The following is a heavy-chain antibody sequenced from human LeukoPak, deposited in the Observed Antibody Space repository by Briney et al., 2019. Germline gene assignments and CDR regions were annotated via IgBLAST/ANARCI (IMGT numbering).Heavy chain of an antibody. CDR2: IIPILGIA. CDR1: GGTFSSYA. Sequence: SVKVSCKASGGTFSSYAISWVRQAPGQGLEWMERIIPILGIANYAQKFQGRVTITADKSTSTAYMELSSLRSEDTAVYYCARASPGYSYGIYGMDVWGQGTTVTVSS. V-gene: IGHV1-69*04. D-gene: IGHD5-18*01. CDR3: ARASPGYSYGIYGMDV. J-gene: IGHJ6*02.